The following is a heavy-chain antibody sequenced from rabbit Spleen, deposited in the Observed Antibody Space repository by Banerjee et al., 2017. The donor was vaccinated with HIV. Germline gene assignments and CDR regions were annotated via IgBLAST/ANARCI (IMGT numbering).Heavy chain of an antibody. J-gene: IGHJ6*01. Sequence: QEQLEEYGGGLVKPEGSLTLTCKAYGFSFSDRDVMCWVRQAPGKGLEWIACINIVTGKSVYASWAKGRIIMSITSSTTVTLQMTSLTAADTATYFCARDSGTSFSSYGMDLWGQGTLVTVS. D-gene: IGHD8-1*01. V-gene: IGHV1S45*01. CDR3: ARDSGTSFSSYGMDL. CDR1: GFSFSDRDV. CDR2: INIVTGKS.